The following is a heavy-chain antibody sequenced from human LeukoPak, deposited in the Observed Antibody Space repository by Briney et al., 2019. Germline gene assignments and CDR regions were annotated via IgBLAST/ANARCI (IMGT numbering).Heavy chain of an antibody. CDR1: GGSFSGYY. CDR2: INHSGST. CDR3: ARRTTMVRGFNY. J-gene: IGHJ4*02. D-gene: IGHD3-10*01. V-gene: IGHV4-34*01. Sequence: SETLSLTCAVYGGSFSGYYWSWIRQPPGKGLEWIGEINHSGSTNYNPSLKSRVTISEDTSKNQFSLKLSSVTAADTAVYYCARRTTMVRGFNYWGQGTLVTVSS.